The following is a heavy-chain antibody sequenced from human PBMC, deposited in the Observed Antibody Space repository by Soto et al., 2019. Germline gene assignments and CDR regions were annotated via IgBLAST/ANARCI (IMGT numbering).Heavy chain of an antibody. D-gene: IGHD3-9*01. Sequence: ASVKVSCKASGGTFSSYAISWVRQAPGQGLEWMGGIIPIFGTANYAQKFQGRVTITADESTSTAYMELSSLRSEDTAVYYCARESPHIYFKNWFDPWGQGTLVTVSS. CDR1: GGTFSSYA. J-gene: IGHJ5*02. CDR3: ARESPHIYFKNWFDP. CDR2: IIPIFGTA. V-gene: IGHV1-69*13.